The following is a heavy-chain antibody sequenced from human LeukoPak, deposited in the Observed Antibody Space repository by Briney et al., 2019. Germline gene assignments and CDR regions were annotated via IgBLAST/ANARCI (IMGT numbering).Heavy chain of an antibody. CDR1: GYTLTELS. D-gene: IGHD3-9*01. CDR2: IYPEDGET. Sequence: ASLSLSCTVSGYTLTELSMHWVRQAPGKGLEWMSGIYPEDGETIYAQKFKGRVTMTEDTSTDTAYMELSSLRSEDTAVYYCATVNYDILTGYSPFDYWGQGTLVTVSS. J-gene: IGHJ4*02. CDR3: ATVNYDILTGYSPFDY. V-gene: IGHV1-24*01.